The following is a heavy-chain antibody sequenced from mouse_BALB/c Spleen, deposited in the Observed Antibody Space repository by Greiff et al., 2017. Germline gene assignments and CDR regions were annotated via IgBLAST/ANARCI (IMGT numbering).Heavy chain of an antibody. V-gene: IGHV5-4*02. CDR2: ISDGGSYT. Sequence: EVKLEESGGGLVKPGGSLKLSCAASGFTFSDYYVYWVRQTPEKRLEWVATISDGGSYTYYPDSVKGRFTISGDNAKNNLYLQMSSLKSEDTAMYYCARGPTMVTTEYYFVYWGQGTTLTVSS. J-gene: IGHJ2*01. D-gene: IGHD2-9*01. CDR3: ARGPTMVTTEYYFVY. CDR1: GFTFSDYY.